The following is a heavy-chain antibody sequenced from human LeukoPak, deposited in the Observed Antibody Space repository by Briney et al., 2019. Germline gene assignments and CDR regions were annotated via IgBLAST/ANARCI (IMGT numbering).Heavy chain of an antibody. V-gene: IGHV3-33*01. CDR2: IWYDASNK. CDR1: GLTFSSDG. CDR3: ARDYGSGMDC. J-gene: IGHJ4*02. D-gene: IGHD3-3*01. Sequence: PGGSLRLSCAASGLTFSSDGMHWVRQAPGKGLEWVAIIWYDASNKYYADSVKGRFTISRDNSKSTLFLQMNSLRAEDTAMYYCARDYGSGMDCWGQGTLVTVSS.